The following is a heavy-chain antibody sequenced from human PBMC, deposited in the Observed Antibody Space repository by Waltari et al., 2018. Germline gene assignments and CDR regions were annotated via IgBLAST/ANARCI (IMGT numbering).Heavy chain of an antibody. CDR1: VFTFTSFD. Sequence: EVQLLESGGGLVQPGGSLRLSCIASVFTFTSFDVGWVRQSSGKGLEWVSHITSDGTDTYYADSVKGRFTVSRDDSRKTLFLHMSSLRAADTALYYCVKALFASGMKYGVDVWGQGTRVTVSS. CDR2: ITSDGTDT. J-gene: IGHJ6*02. D-gene: IGHD1-1*01. CDR3: VKALFASGMKYGVDV. V-gene: IGHV3-23*01.